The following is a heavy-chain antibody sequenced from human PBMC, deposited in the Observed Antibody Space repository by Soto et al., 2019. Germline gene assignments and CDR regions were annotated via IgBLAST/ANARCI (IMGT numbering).Heavy chain of an antibody. CDR2: IKQDGSEK. D-gene: IGHD6-19*01. J-gene: IGHJ3*02. V-gene: IGHV3-7*03. CDR1: GFTFSSYW. Sequence: GGSLRLSCAASGFTFSSYWMSWVRQAPGKGLEWVANIKQDGSEKYYVDSVKGRFTISRDNAKNSLYLQMNSLRAEDTAVYYCARDPSCLTIAVATFAFDIWGQGTMVTVSS. CDR3: ARDPSCLTIAVATFAFDI.